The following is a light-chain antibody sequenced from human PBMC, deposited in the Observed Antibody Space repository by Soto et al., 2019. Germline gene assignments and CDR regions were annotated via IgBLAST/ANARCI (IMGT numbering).Light chain of an antibody. CDR1: SSDVGGYNY. CDR3: SSYTSSRFYV. J-gene: IGLJ1*01. Sequence: QSALTQPASVSGSPGQSITISCTGTSSDVGGYNYVSWYQQHPGKAPKLMIYEVSNRPSGVSNRFSGSKSGNTASLTISGLQAEDEAYYVCSSYTSSRFYVFGTGTKLTVL. V-gene: IGLV2-14*01. CDR2: EVS.